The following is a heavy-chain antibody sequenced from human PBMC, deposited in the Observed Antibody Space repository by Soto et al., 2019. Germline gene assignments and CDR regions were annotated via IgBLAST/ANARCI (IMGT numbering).Heavy chain of an antibody. CDR3: ARDLVLTGIDY. Sequence: PGGSLRLSCAASGFTVSSNYMSWVRQAPGKGLEWVSVIYSGGSTYYADSVKGRFTISRDNSKNTLYLQMNSLRAEDTAVYYCARDLVLTGIDYWGQGTLVTVSS. CDR2: IYSGGST. V-gene: IGHV3-66*01. CDR1: GFTVSSNY. J-gene: IGHJ4*02. D-gene: IGHD3-9*01.